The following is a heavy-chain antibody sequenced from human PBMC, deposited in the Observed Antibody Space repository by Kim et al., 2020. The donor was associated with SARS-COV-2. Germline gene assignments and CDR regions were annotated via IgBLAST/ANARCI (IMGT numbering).Heavy chain of an antibody. CDR3: ARGLYYDILTGYYRDYYFDY. Sequence: RVTISVDTSKNQFSLKLSSVTAADTAVYYCARGLYYDILTGYYRDYYFDYWGQGTLVTVSS. D-gene: IGHD3-9*01. V-gene: IGHV4-59*09. J-gene: IGHJ4*02.